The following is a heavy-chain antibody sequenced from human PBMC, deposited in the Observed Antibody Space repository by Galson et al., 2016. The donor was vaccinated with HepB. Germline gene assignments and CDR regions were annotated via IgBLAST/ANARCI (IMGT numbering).Heavy chain of an antibody. J-gene: IGHJ6*02. CDR1: GFSFSESA. D-gene: IGHD4-11*01. V-gene: IGHV3-9*01. CDR2: INWNSGTI. Sequence: SLRLSCAASGFSFSESAMHWVRQAPGKGLEWVSGINWNSGTIVYADSVKGRFTISRDNAKNSLYLEMNSLRPEDTALYYCTAVTIYYYGMDVWGQGTTVTVSS. CDR3: TAVTIYYYGMDV.